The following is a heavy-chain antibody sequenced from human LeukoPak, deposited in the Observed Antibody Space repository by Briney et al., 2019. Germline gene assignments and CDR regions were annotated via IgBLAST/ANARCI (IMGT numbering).Heavy chain of an antibody. J-gene: IGHJ4*02. CDR2: IKLDGSEK. CDR1: GFTFSNYW. V-gene: IGHV3-7*05. CDR3: ARASGYFHY. Sequence: GGSLRLSCAASGFTFSNYWVSWVRQAPGKGLEWVANIKLDGSEKYYVDSVKGRFTISRDNAKNSLFLQMNSLRAEDTAVYYCARASGYFHYWGQGTLVTVSS.